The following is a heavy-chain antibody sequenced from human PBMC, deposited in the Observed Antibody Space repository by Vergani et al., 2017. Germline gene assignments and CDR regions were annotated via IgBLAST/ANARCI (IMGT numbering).Heavy chain of an antibody. Sequence: QVQLQESGPGLVKPSETLSLTCTVPGGSISSSSYYWGWIRQPPGKGLEWIGSIYYSGSTYYNPSLKSRITISVDTSKNQFSLKLSSVTAADTAVYYCARHFLYYDYVWGSYRFNWFDPWGQGTLVTVSS. J-gene: IGHJ5*02. CDR2: IYYSGST. CDR3: ARHFLYYDYVWGSYRFNWFDP. CDR1: GGSISSSSYY. V-gene: IGHV4-39*01. D-gene: IGHD3-16*02.